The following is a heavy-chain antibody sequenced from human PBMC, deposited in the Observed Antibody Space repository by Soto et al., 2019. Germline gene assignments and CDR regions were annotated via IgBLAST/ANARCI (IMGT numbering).Heavy chain of an antibody. J-gene: IGHJ6*02. CDR3: ALISEVAAAPTYYYYYGMDV. Sequence: GGSLRLSCAASGFTFSSYGMHWVRQAPGKGLEWVAVIWYDGSNKYYADSVKGRFTISRDNSKNTLYLQMNSLRAEDTAVYYCALISEVAAAPTYYYYYGMDVWGQGTTVTVSS. CDR1: GFTFSSYG. D-gene: IGHD6-13*01. V-gene: IGHV3-33*01. CDR2: IWYDGSNK.